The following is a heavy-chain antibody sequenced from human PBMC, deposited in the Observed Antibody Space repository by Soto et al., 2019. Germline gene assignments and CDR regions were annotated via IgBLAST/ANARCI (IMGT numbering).Heavy chain of an antibody. CDR2: IRQDGSEK. CDR3: ARDQGNFDC. CDR1: GFTFSTYW. J-gene: IGHJ4*02. V-gene: IGHV3-7*01. Sequence: EVQQVESGGGLVQPGGSLRLSCAASGFTFSTYWMSWVRQAPGKGLEWVANIRQDGSEKYYVDSVRGRFTISRDTAKNSLYLQMNSLRAEDTAVYYCARDQGNFDCWGQGTLVTVSS.